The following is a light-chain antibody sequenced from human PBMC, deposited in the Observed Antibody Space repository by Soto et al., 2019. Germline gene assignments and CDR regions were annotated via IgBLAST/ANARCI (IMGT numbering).Light chain of an antibody. Sequence: QSALTQPPSVSGSPGQSVTISCIVTSSDVGTYNRVSWYQQSPDAAPKLMIYDVTFRPSGVPDRFSGSRSGTTASLTISGLQAAEEANYYCCSYTNMTASWVFGGGTKVTVL. CDR1: SSDVGTYNR. J-gene: IGLJ3*02. CDR2: DVT. CDR3: CSYTNMTASWV. V-gene: IGLV2-18*02.